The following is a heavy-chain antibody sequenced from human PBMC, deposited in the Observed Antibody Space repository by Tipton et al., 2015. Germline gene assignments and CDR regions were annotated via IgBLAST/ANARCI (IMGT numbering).Heavy chain of an antibody. V-gene: IGHV4-34*01. Sequence: TLSLTCAVYGGSFSGYYWNWIRQPPGKGLEWIGEINHSGSTNYNPSLKSRVTISVDTSKTQFSLEMRSVTATDTAVYYCARARGRHGGLFDSWGQGTLVTVSS. D-gene: IGHD4-23*01. CDR2: INHSGST. CDR3: ARARGRHGGLFDS. CDR1: GGSFSGYY. J-gene: IGHJ4*02.